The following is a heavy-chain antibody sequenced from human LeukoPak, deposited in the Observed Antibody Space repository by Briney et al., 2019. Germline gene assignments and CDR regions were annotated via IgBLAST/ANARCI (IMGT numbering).Heavy chain of an antibody. Sequence: PSETLSLTCTVSGGSISGYYWSWIRQPPGKGLDYIGCVYYSGSTNYNPSLKSRVTISVDTSKNQFSLKLGSVTAADTAVYYCARDQGYCSSTSCYRYYYYMDVWGKGTTVTVSS. CDR1: GGSISGYY. CDR2: VYYSGST. CDR3: ARDQGYCSSTSCYRYYYYMDV. V-gene: IGHV4-59*12. D-gene: IGHD2-2*01. J-gene: IGHJ6*03.